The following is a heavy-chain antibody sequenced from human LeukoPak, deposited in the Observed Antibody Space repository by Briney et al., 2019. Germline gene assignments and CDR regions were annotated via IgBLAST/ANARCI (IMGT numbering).Heavy chain of an antibody. J-gene: IGHJ3*02. CDR2: IYYSGST. D-gene: IGHD3-22*01. CDR3: ASLDSSENAFDI. V-gene: IGHV4-59*08. CDR1: GGSISSYY. Sequence: SETLSLICTVSGGSISSYYWSWIRQPPGKGLEWIGYIYYSGSTNYNPSLKSRVTISVDTSKNQFSPKLSSVTAADTAVYYCASLDSSENAFDIWGQGTMVTVSS.